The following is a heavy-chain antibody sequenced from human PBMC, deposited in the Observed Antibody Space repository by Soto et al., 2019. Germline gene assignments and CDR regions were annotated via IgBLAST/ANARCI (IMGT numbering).Heavy chain of an antibody. J-gene: IGHJ4*02. CDR1: GFTFSSYA. D-gene: IGHD2-15*01. CDR3: AKARGYCSGGSCYRYYFDS. CDR2: ISGSGGST. V-gene: IGHV3-23*01. Sequence: PGGSLRLSCAASGFTFSSYAMSWVRQAPGKGLEWVSAISGSGGSTYYADSVKGRFTISRDNSKNTLYLQMNSLRAEDTAVYYCAKARGYCSGGSCYRYYFDSWGQGTMVTVYS.